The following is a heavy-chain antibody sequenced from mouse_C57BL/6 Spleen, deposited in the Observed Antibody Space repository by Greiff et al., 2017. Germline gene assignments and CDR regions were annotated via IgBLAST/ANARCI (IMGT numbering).Heavy chain of an antibody. Sequence: QVQLQQSGAELVKPGASVKISCKASGYAFSSYWMNWVKQRPGKGLEWIGQIYPGDGDTNYNGKFKGKATLTADKSSSTAYMQLSSLTSEDSAVYFCAMAYYSNYGRYFDVWGTGTTVTVSS. J-gene: IGHJ1*03. D-gene: IGHD2-5*01. CDR1: GYAFSSYW. CDR2: IYPGDGDT. CDR3: AMAYYSNYGRYFDV. V-gene: IGHV1-80*01.